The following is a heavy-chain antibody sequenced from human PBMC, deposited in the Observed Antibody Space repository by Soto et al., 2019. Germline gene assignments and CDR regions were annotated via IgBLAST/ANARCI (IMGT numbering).Heavy chain of an antibody. CDR3: ARDGTYDTQGYYGMDV. J-gene: IGHJ6*02. Sequence: GGSLRLSCAASGFTFSSYGMHWVRPAPGKGLEWVAVIWYDGSNKYYADSVKGRFTISRDNSKNTLYLQMNSLRAEDTAVYYCARDGTYDTQGYYGMDVWGQGTTVTVSS. V-gene: IGHV3-33*01. CDR2: IWYDGSNK. CDR1: GFTFSSYG. D-gene: IGHD3-22*01.